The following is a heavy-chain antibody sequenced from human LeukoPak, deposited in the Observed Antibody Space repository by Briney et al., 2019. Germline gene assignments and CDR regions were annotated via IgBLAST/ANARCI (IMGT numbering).Heavy chain of an antibody. CDR3: ARDRAYYYDSSGYYCGY. CDR1: GFTFSSYA. Sequence: GGSLRLSCAASGFTFSSYAMYWVRQAPGKGLEWVAVISYDGSNKYYADSVKGRFTISRDNSKNTLYLQMNSLRAEDTAVYYCARDRAYYYDSSGYYCGYWGQGTLVTVSS. J-gene: IGHJ4*02. CDR2: ISYDGSNK. V-gene: IGHV3-30-3*01. D-gene: IGHD3-22*01.